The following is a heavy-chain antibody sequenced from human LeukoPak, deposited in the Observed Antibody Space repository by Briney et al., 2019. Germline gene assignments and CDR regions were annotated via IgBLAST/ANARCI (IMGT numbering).Heavy chain of an antibody. V-gene: IGHV1-69*05. CDR2: IIPIFGTA. D-gene: IGHD5-24*01. CDR3: ARFAGMATIKDY. J-gene: IGHJ4*02. CDR1: GGTFSSYA. Sequence: VSSVKVSCKASGGTFSSYAISWVRQAPGQGLEWMGRIIPIFGTANYAQKFQGRVTITTDESTSTAYMELSSLRSEDTAVYYCARFAGMATIKDYWGQGTLVTVSS.